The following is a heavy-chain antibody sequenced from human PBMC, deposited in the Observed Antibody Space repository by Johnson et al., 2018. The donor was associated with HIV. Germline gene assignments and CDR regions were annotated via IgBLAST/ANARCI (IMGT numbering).Heavy chain of an antibody. D-gene: IGHD3-10*01. V-gene: IGHV3-20*04. CDR2: INWNGGST. CDR1: GFTFDDYG. J-gene: IGHJ3*02. Sequence: VQLVESGGGFVRPGRSLRLSCAASGFTFDDYGMTWVRQPPGKGLEWVSGINWNGGSTGYADSVKGRFTISRDNAKNSLYLQMNSLRAEDTALYYCARDRGVREAHGGFDIWGQGTMVTVSS. CDR3: ARDRGVREAHGGFDI.